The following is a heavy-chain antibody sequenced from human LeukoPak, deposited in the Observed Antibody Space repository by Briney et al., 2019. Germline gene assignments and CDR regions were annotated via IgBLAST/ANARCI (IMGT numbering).Heavy chain of an antibody. CDR3: STSPSWGV. D-gene: IGHD3-16*01. V-gene: IGHV3-53*01. CDR2: IYSGGTT. Sequence: SGGSLRLSCAASGFTVINNYMTWVRQAPGKGLEWVSVIYSGGTTHYADSVKGRFTISRDNSKNTLYLQMNSLRVDDTAVYYCSTSPSWGVWGTGTTVTVSS. CDR1: GFTVINNY. J-gene: IGHJ6*04.